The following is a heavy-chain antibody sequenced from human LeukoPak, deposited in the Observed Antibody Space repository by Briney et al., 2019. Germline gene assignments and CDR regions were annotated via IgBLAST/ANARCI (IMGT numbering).Heavy chain of an antibody. D-gene: IGHD3-10*01. J-gene: IGHJ3*02. V-gene: IGHV1-2*02. Sequence: VASVRVSCKASGYTFTGYYLHWVRQAPGQGLEWMGWINPNSGGTNYAQKFQGRVTMTRDTSISTAYMELSRLRSDDTAVYYCARNIWFGESSDAFDIWDQGTMVTVSS. CDR3: ARNIWFGESSDAFDI. CDR2: INPNSGGT. CDR1: GYTFTGYY.